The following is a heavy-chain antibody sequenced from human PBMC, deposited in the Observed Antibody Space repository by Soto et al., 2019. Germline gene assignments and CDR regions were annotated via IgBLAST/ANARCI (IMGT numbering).Heavy chain of an antibody. Sequence: SETLSLTSAVYGGSFSVYYWSWIRQPPGKWLEWIGEINHSGSTNYNPSLKSRVTISVDTSKNQFSLKLSSVTAADTAVYYCALIGGNDAPGYYYYYGMDVWGQGTTVT. D-gene: IGHD1-1*01. CDR2: INHSGST. CDR3: ALIGGNDAPGYYYYYGMDV. V-gene: IGHV4-34*01. CDR1: GGSFSVYY. J-gene: IGHJ6*02.